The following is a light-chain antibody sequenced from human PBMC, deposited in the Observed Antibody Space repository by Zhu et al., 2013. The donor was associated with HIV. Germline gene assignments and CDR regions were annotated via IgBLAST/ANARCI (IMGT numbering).Light chain of an antibody. J-gene: IGLJ1*01. CDR2: DNN. Sequence: QSVLTQPPSVSAAPGQKVTISCSGTSSNIGNNYVSWYQQLPETAPKLLIYDNNKRPPGIPDRFSGSKSGTSATLGITGLQTGDEAGYFCGTWDSSLSAYVFATGTKVTVL. CDR1: SSNIGNNY. CDR3: GTWDSSLSAYV. V-gene: IGLV1-51*01.